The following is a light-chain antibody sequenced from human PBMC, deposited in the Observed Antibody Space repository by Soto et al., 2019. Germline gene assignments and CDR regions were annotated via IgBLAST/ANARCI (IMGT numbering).Light chain of an antibody. J-gene: IGKJ1*01. CDR3: QQYGSSPRT. CDR1: QNISNY. V-gene: IGKV3-20*01. Sequence: EIVLTQSPATLSLSPGERATLSCRASQNISNYLIWYQQKPGQAPRLLIYGASTRATGIPARFSGSGAGTDFTLTISRLEPEDFAVYYCQQYGSSPRTFGQGTKVDIK. CDR2: GAS.